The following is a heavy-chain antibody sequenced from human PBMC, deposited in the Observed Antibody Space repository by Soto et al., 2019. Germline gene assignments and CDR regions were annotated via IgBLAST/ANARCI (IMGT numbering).Heavy chain of an antibody. Sequence: QVPLVQSGAELKKPGASVKVSCKASGYTFSNYAMHWVRQAPGQRLEWMGWINAGNGNTKYSQKFQVRVTITRDTSASTAYMELSSLRSEDTAVYYCARVGAAAGPYYFDYWGQGTLVTVSS. CDR1: GYTFSNYA. V-gene: IGHV1-3*01. J-gene: IGHJ4*02. CDR3: ARVGAAAGPYYFDY. D-gene: IGHD6-13*01. CDR2: INAGNGNT.